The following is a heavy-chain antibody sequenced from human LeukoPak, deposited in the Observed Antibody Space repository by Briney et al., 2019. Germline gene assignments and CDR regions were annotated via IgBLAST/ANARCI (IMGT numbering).Heavy chain of an antibody. CDR2: IYYSGST. CDR1: GGSISSHY. Sequence: PSETLSLTCTVSGGSISSHYWSWIRQPPGKGLEWIGYIYYSGSTKYNPSLKSRVTISVDTSKNHFSLKLSSVTAADAALYYCATLQDSSAYTNWLDPWGQGTLVTVSS. CDR3: ATLQDSSAYTNWLDP. J-gene: IGHJ5*02. D-gene: IGHD3-22*01. V-gene: IGHV4-59*11.